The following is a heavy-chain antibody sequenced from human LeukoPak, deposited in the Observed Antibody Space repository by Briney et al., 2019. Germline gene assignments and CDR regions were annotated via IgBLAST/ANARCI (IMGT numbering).Heavy chain of an antibody. CDR1: GDSLSAFY. CDR2: IYYSGST. Sequence: PSETLSLTCSVSGDSLSAFYWSWIRQPPGKGLEWIGYIYYSGSTNYNPSLTSRVTISVDTSKNQFSLKLSSVTAADTAVYYCARVFGYYGSGGSLDRWGQGTLVTVSS. J-gene: IGHJ5*02. V-gene: IGHV4-59*01. D-gene: IGHD3-10*01. CDR3: ARVFGYYGSGGSLDR.